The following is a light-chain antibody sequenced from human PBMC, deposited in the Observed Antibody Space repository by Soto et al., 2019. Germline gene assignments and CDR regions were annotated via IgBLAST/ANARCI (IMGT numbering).Light chain of an antibody. CDR3: QQYESYSPLT. CDR2: AAS. J-gene: IGKJ4*01. V-gene: IGKV1-39*01. CDR1: QSISSY. Sequence: DIQMTQSPSSLSASVGDRVTITCRASQSISSYLNWYQQKPGKAPKLLIYAASSLQSGVPSRFSGSGSGTDFTLTISSLQPEDFATYYCQQYESYSPLTFGGGTKVDIK.